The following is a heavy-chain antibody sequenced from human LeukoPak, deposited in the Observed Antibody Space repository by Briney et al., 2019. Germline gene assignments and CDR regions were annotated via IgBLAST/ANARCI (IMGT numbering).Heavy chain of an antibody. D-gene: IGHD5-24*01. CDR1: GFTFSNAW. CDR2: IKSKTDGGTT. V-gene: IGHV3-15*01. J-gene: IGHJ4*02. CDR3: TTGPALEMAPTPFDY. Sequence: GGSLRLSCAASGFTFSNAWMSWVRQAPGKGLEWVGRIKSKTDGGTTDYAAPVKGRFTISRDDSKNTLYLQMNSLKTEDTAVYYCTTGPALEMAPTPFDYWGQGTPVTVSS.